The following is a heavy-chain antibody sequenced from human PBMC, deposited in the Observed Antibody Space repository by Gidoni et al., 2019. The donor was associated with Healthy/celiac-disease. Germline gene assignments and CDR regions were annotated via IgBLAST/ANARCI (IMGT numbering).Heavy chain of an antibody. CDR1: GYTFTGYY. D-gene: IGHD6-13*01. CDR3: ARVEQQLLFRDYYGMDV. Sequence: QVQLVQSGAEVKKPGASVKVSCKASGYTFTGYYMHWVRQAPGQGLEWMGRNNPNSGGTNYAQKFQGRVTMTRDTSISTAYMELSRLRSDDTAVYYCARVEQQLLFRDYYGMDVWGQGTTVTVSS. CDR2: NNPNSGGT. V-gene: IGHV1-2*06. J-gene: IGHJ6*02.